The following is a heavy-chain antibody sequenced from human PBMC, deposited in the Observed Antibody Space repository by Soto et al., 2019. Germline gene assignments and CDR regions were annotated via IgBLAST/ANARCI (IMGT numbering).Heavy chain of an antibody. D-gene: IGHD2-15*01. J-gene: IGHJ6*02. CDR2: IYYSGST. Sequence: QVQLQESGPGLVKPSQTLSLTCTVSGGSISSGGYYWSWIRQHPGKGLEWIGYIYYSGSTYYNPSLKSRVTISVDTSKNQVSLKLSSVTAADTAVYYCARLGYCSGGSCYSFYGMDVWGQGTTVTVSS. CDR1: GGSISSGGYY. V-gene: IGHV4-31*03. CDR3: ARLGYCSGGSCYSFYGMDV.